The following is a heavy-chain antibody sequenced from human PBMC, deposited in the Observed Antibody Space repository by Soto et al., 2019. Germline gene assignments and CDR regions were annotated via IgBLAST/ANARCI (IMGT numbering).Heavy chain of an antibody. CDR2: INAGNGNT. CDR1: GYTFTSYA. Sequence: QVQLVQSGAEVKKPGASVKVSCKASGYTFTSYAMHWVRQAPGQRLEWMGWINAGNGNTKYSQKFQGRVTITRDTSASTAYPELSSLRSEDTAVYYCARKPPDWYFDLWGRGTLVTVSS. CDR3: ARKPPDWYFDL. V-gene: IGHV1-3*01. J-gene: IGHJ2*01.